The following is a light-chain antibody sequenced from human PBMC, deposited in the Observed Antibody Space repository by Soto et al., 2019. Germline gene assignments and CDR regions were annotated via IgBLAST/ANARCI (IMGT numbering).Light chain of an antibody. J-gene: IGKJ5*01. V-gene: IGKV3D-20*02. CDR2: DTS. Sequence: ELVLTQSPGTLSLSPGERATLSCRASQSVSSSNLAWYQQKPGQAPRLLIYDTSSRATGTPPRFSGSGSGTDFTLTISSLEPEDFAVYYCQQGSDWPITFGQGTRLEIK. CDR1: QSVSSSN. CDR3: QQGSDWPIT.